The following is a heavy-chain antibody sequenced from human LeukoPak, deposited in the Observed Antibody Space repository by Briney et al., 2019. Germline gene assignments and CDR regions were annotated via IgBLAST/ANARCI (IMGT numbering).Heavy chain of an antibody. J-gene: IGHJ3*02. CDR1: GFTFSSYA. CDR3: ARDRVGWNERDAFDI. D-gene: IGHD1-1*01. CDR2: ISYDGSNK. V-gene: IGHV3-30-3*01. Sequence: TGGSLRPSCAASGFTFSSYAMHWVRQAPGKGLEWVAVISYDGSNKYYADSVKGRFTISRDNSKNTLYLQMNSLRAEDTAVYYCARDRVGWNERDAFDIWGQGTMVTVSS.